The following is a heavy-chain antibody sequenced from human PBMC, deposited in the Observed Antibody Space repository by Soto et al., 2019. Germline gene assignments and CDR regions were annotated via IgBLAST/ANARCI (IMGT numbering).Heavy chain of an antibody. CDR2: ISGSGGST. J-gene: IGHJ5*02. CDR3: AKRGTDKWELRFYWFDP. V-gene: IGHV3-23*01. CDR1: GFTFSSYA. Sequence: GGSLRLSCAASGFTFSSYAMSWVRQAPGKGLEWVSAISGSGGSTYYADSVKGRFTISRDNSKYTLYLQMNSLRAEDTAVYYCAKRGTDKWELRFYWFDPWGQGTLVNVSS. D-gene: IGHD1-26*01.